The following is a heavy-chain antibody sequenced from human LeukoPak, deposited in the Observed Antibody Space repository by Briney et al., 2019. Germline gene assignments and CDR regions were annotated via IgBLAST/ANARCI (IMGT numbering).Heavy chain of an antibody. J-gene: IGHJ3*02. D-gene: IGHD3-16*01. CDR1: GFSFSSYA. Sequence: GGSLRLSCVASGFSFSSYAMSWVRQAPGKGLEWVSGISDSGGITYYADSVKGRFTTSRDNSKNTLYLQMNSLRAEDTALYYCAKGKINHDGAFDIWGLGTMVTVSS. CDR2: ISDSGGIT. V-gene: IGHV3-23*01. CDR3: AKGKINHDGAFDI.